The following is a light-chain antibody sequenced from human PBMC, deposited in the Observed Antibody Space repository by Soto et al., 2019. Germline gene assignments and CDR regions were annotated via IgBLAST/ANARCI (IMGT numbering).Light chain of an antibody. CDR1: QDISNY. J-gene: IGKJ4*01. Sequence: DIQMTQSPSSLSASVGDRVTITCQASQDISNYLNWYQQKPGKAPKLLIYDASNLETGVPSRFSGSGSGTDFTFTISSLQPEDIATDYCHQYDNLPLTFGGGTKVEIK. CDR2: DAS. V-gene: IGKV1-33*01. CDR3: HQYDNLPLT.